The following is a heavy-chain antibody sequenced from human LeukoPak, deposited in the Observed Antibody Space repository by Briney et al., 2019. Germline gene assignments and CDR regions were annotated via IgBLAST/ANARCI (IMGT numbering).Heavy chain of an antibody. D-gene: IGHD6-13*01. J-gene: IGHJ6*02. Sequence: GGSLRLSCSASGFTFKSYAMHWVRQAPGKGLEYVSSINTNGANTYYADSVKGRFTISRDNSRNTVYVQMNSLAPEDTAVYYCAKDPQYSSSWYYYYYGMDVWGQGTTVTVSS. CDR3: AKDPQYSSSWYYYYYGMDV. CDR2: INTNGANT. V-gene: IGHV3-64*05. CDR1: GFTFKSYA.